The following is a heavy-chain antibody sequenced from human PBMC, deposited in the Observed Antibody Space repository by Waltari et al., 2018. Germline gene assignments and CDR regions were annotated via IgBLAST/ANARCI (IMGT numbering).Heavy chain of an antibody. CDR3: AKTLLDY. CDR1: GFTFSSYA. V-gene: IGHV3-23*01. CDR2: MCGSGGST. J-gene: IGHJ4*02. Sequence: EVQLLESGGGLVQPGGSLSLACAASGFTFSSYAMGWVRQGPGEGLEWVSVMCGSGGSTYYADSVKGRFTISRDNSKNTLYLQMNSLRAEDTAVYYCAKTLLDYWGQGTLVTVSS.